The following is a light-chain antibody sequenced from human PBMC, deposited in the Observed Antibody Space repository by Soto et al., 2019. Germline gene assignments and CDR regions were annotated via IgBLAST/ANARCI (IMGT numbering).Light chain of an antibody. CDR3: QQYNNWRT. CDR1: QSVSSN. Sequence: EIVMTQSPATLSVSPGERATLSCRASQSVSSNLAWYQQKPGQAPRLLIHDASTRATGTPARFSGSGSGTAFTLTISSLQSEDSAVYYCQQYNNWRTFGQGTKVDIK. J-gene: IGKJ1*01. V-gene: IGKV3-15*01. CDR2: DAS.